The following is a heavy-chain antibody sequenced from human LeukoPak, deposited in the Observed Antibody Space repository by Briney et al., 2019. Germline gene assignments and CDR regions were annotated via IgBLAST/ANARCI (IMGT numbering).Heavy chain of an antibody. Sequence: ASVKVSCKASGYTFTSYYMHWVRQAPGQGLEWMGIINPSGGSTSYAQKFQGRVTMTRDTSTSTVYMELSSLRSEDTAVYYCARDQVGRAATPEYYFDYWGQGTLVTVSS. CDR1: GYTFTSYY. V-gene: IGHV1-46*01. CDR3: ARDQVGRAATPEYYFDY. CDR2: INPSGGST. J-gene: IGHJ4*02. D-gene: IGHD2-15*01.